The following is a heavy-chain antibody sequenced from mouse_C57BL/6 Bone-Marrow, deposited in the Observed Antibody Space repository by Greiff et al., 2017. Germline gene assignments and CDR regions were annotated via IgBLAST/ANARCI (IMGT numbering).Heavy chain of an antibody. CDR1: GYSFTGYY. CDR3: ANERNDGYYLLAWFAY. Sequence: VQLQQSGPELVKPGASVKISCKASGYSFTGYYMNWVKQSPEKSLEWIGEINPSTGGTTYNQKFKAKATLTVDKSSSTAYMQLKSLTSEDSAVYYCANERNDGYYLLAWFAYWGQGTLVTVSA. V-gene: IGHV1-42*01. D-gene: IGHD2-3*01. J-gene: IGHJ3*01. CDR2: INPSTGGT.